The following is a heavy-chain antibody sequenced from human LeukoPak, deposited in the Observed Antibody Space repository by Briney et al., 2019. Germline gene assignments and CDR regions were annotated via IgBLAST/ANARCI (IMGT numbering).Heavy chain of an antibody. Sequence: ASVTVSCKASGYTFTGYYMHWVRQAPGQGLEWMGWINPNSGGTNYAQKFQGRVTMTRDTSISTAYMELSRLRSDDTAVYYCARVRSITMVRGVIGGYFDYWGQGTLVTVSS. CDR2: INPNSGGT. J-gene: IGHJ4*02. CDR3: ARVRSITMVRGVIGGYFDY. CDR1: GYTFTGYY. V-gene: IGHV1-2*02. D-gene: IGHD3-10*01.